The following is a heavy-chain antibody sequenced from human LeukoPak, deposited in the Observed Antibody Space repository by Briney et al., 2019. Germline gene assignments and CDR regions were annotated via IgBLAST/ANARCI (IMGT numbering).Heavy chain of an antibody. CDR3: ARHGSLIVGATTDY. V-gene: IGHV4-39*01. J-gene: IGHJ4*02. CDR1: GGSISSNSYY. Sequence: PSETLSLTCTVSGGSISSNSYYWGWIRQPPGKGLEWIGSLNYSGSSGSTYYNPSLTSRVTISVDTSKNQFSLSLSSVTAADTAVYYCARHGSLIVGATTDYWGQGTLVTVSS. D-gene: IGHD1-26*01. CDR2: LNYSGSSGST.